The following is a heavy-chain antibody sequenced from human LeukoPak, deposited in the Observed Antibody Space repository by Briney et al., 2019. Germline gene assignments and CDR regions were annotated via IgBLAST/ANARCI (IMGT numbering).Heavy chain of an antibody. CDR2: IKQDGSEK. J-gene: IGHJ6*03. D-gene: IGHD3-3*01. Sequence: PGGSLRLSCTVSGFTVSSNSMSWVRQAPGKGLEWVANIKQDGSEKYYVDSVKGRFTISRDNAKNSLYLQMNSLRAEDTAVYYCASDELRFLEWLLPTPYYYYYYMDVWGKGTTVTDSS. CDR3: ASDELRFLEWLLPTPYYYYYYMDV. V-gene: IGHV3-7*01. CDR1: GFTVSSNS.